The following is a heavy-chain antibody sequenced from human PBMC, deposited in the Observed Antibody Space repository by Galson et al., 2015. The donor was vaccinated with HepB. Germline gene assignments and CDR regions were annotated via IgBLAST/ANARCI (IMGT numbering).Heavy chain of an antibody. D-gene: IGHD3-3*01. J-gene: IGHJ4*02. V-gene: IGHV3-30*18. CDR3: AKGHYDFWSGYSARTGPFDY. CDR2: ISYDGSSK. Sequence: SLRLSCAASGFTFNSYGMHWVRQAPGKGLEWVAVISYDGSSKYYADSVKGRFTISRDNSKNTLYLEMNSLRAEDTAVYYCAKGHYDFWSGYSARTGPFDYWGQGTLVTVSS. CDR1: GFTFNSYG.